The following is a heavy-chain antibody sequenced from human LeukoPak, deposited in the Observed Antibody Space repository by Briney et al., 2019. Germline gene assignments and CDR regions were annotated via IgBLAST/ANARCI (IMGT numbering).Heavy chain of an antibody. D-gene: IGHD6-13*01. CDR2: ITSGSYI. V-gene: IGHV3-21*04. CDR3: AKRAPQPGIAAAAHFDY. Sequence: GGSLRLSCAASGFTFSNYTMNWVRQAPGKGLEWVSSITSGSYIYYADSVKGRFTISRDNAKNSLYLQMNSLRAGDTAVYYCAKRAPQPGIAAAAHFDYWGQGTLVTVSS. CDR1: GFTFSNYT. J-gene: IGHJ4*02.